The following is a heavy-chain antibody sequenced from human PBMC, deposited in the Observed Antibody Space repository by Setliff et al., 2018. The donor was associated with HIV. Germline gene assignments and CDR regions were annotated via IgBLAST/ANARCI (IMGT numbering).Heavy chain of an antibody. CDR3: ARRIYGNNPYFDY. J-gene: IGHJ4*02. CDR2: VHSYGSV. D-gene: IGHD4-17*01. V-gene: IGHV4-39*07. CDR1: GGSISSSNYY. Sequence: SETLSLTCSVSGGSISSSNYYWGWLRQPPGKGLEWIGSVHSYGSVYYNPSLKSRVTISVDTSQNQFSLKLSSVTAADTAIYYCARRIYGNNPYFDYWSQGTLVTVSS.